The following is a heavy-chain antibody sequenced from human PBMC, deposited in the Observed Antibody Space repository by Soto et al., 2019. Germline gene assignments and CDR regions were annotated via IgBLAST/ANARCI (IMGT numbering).Heavy chain of an antibody. V-gene: IGHV4-30-4*01. CDR1: GGSISSGDYY. D-gene: IGHD3-22*01. CDR3: ARDLDGLHDDTSGPFPRPG. J-gene: IGHJ1*01. Sequence: SETLSLTCTVSGGSISSGDYYWSWIRQPPGKGLEWIGYIYYSGSTYYNPSPKSRVTISVDTSKNQFSLKVSSVTVADTAVYYCARDLDGLHDDTSGPFPRPGWGQGTLVTVSS. CDR2: IYYSGST.